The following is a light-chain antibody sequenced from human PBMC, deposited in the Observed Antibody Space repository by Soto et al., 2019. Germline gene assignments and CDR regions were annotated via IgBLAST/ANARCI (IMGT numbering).Light chain of an antibody. CDR2: GAS. CDR1: ENIRSY. V-gene: IGKV1-39*01. CDR3: QQNYNSPPT. J-gene: IGKJ1*01. Sequence: DIQMTQSPSSLSASVGYRVTITCGASENIRSYLNWYLHKPGKAPKLLIYGASTLQSGVPSRFSGSGSGTHCTLTISNLKPEDGATYFCQQNYNSPPTFGLGTKVDIK.